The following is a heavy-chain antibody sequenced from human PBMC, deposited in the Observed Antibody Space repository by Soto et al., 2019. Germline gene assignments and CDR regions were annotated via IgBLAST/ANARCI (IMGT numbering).Heavy chain of an antibody. D-gene: IGHD2-2*01. Sequence: ASVKVSCKASGYTFTSYAMHWVRQAPGQRLEWMGGIIPIFGTANYAQKFQGRVTITADESTSTSYMELSSLRSEDTAVYYCARGIVVVPAAPQGYGMDVWGQGTTVTVSS. CDR1: GYTFTSYA. CDR3: ARGIVVVPAAPQGYGMDV. J-gene: IGHJ6*02. V-gene: IGHV1-69*13. CDR2: IIPIFGTA.